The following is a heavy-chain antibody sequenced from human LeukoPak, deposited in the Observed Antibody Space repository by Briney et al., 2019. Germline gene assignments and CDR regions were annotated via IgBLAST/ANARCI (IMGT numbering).Heavy chain of an antibody. D-gene: IGHD2-2*01. Sequence: GGSLRLSCAASGFIFSDYYMTWIRQAPGKGLEWISYISTLGHTIYYADSVKGRFTISRDNAKNSLYLQMNSLRAEDTAVYYCARKGVYCSSTSCQIPYGMDVWGHGTTVTVSS. J-gene: IGHJ6*02. V-gene: IGHV3-11*04. CDR1: GFIFSDYY. CDR2: ISTLGHTI. CDR3: ARKGVYCSSTSCQIPYGMDV.